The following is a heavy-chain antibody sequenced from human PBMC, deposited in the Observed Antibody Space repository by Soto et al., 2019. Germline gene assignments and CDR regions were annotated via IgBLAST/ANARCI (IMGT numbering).Heavy chain of an antibody. CDR3: ARDAGIAAGGH. V-gene: IGHV3-66*01. Sequence: EVQLVESGGGLVQPGGSLRLSCVASGFTVSSNYMSWVRQAPGKGLEWLSVIYTSGGTYYVDSVKGRFTISRDNPKNTLYLQMNSLRAEDTAVYYCARDAGIAAGGHWGQGTLVTVSS. J-gene: IGHJ4*02. CDR1: GFTVSSNY. D-gene: IGHD6-13*01. CDR2: IYTSGGT.